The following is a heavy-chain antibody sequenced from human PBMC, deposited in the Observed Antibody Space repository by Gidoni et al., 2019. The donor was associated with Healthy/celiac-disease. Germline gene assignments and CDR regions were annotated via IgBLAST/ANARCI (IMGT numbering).Heavy chain of an antibody. J-gene: IGHJ4*02. CDR2: ISSSSSYI. D-gene: IGHD3-16*01. V-gene: IGHV3-21*01. CDR3: ARDQRGIHFDY. CDR1: GFTFSSYS. Sequence: EVQLVESGGGLVKPGGSLSLSCAASGFTFSSYSMNWVRQAPGKGLEWVSSISSSSSYIYYADSVKGRFTISRDNAKNSLYLQMNSLRAEDTAVYYCARDQRGIHFDYWGQGTLVTVSS.